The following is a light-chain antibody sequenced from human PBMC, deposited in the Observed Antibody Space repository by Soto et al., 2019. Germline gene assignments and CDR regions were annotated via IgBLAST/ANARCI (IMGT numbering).Light chain of an antibody. J-gene: IGKJ4*01. CDR1: QSVSSY. Sequence: EIVLTQSPATLSLSPGERATLSCRASQSVSSYLAWYQQKPGQAPRLLIYHSTNRATGIPARFSGSGSGTECTLTIGGREPEDFAVYCGPPRSNWPPLPVGGGTKVEIK. V-gene: IGKV3-11*01. CDR3: PPRSNWPPLP. CDR2: HST.